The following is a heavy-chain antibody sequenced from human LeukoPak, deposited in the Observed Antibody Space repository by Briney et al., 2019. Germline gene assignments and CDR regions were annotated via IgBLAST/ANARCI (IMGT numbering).Heavy chain of an antibody. CDR1: GFIPSVYW. CDR2: INHGGSEP. CDR3: VRWARSFEL. Sequence: PGGSLRLSWAAAGFIPSVYWMSWVRHAPGEGLEWVANINHGGSEPYYVDSVTGRFTISRDNDENSVYLQMNNLRDDDTAVYYCVRWARSFELWGQGALVIVSS. D-gene: IGHD3-10*01. V-gene: IGHV3-7*01. J-gene: IGHJ4*02.